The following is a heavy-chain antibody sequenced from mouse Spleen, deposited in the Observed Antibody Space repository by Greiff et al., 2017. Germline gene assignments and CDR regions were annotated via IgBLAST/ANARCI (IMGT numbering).Heavy chain of an antibody. CDR1: GFTFSSYA. D-gene: IGHD1-2*01. V-gene: IGHV5-9-1*01. J-gene: IGHJ4*01. CDR2: ISSGGSYT. Sequence: EVNLVESGGGLVKPGGSLKLSCAASGFTFSSYAMSWVRQTPEKRLEWVATISSGGSYTYYPDSVKGRFTISRDNAKNTLYLQMSSLRSEDTAMYYCARRTTATDYAMDYWGQGTSVTVSS. CDR3: ARRTTATDYAMDY.